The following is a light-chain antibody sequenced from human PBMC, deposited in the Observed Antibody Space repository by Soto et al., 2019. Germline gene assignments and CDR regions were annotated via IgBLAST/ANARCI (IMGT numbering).Light chain of an antibody. Sequence: DIQMTQSPSSVSASVGDRVTITCRASQGISSWLAWYQQKTGKAPKLLIFAASSLQSGVPTRFSGSGSGTDITLTISSLQPEDFATYNFQHATLTFGGGTKVEIK. CDR3: QHATLT. V-gene: IGKV1-12*01. CDR1: QGISSW. CDR2: AAS. J-gene: IGKJ4*01.